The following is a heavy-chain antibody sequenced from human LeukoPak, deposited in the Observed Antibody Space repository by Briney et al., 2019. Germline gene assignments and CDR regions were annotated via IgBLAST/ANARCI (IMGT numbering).Heavy chain of an antibody. J-gene: IGHJ5*02. D-gene: IGHD3-10*01. CDR2: IYHSGST. Sequence: RASETLSLTCAVSGGSISSGGYSWSWIRQPPGKGLVWIGYIYHSGSTYYNPSLKSRVTISVDRSKNQFSLKLSSVTAADTAVYYCARGSPYGSGSYYNLNWFDPWGQGTLVTVSS. V-gene: IGHV4-30-2*01. CDR1: GGSISSGGYS. CDR3: ARGSPYGSGSYYNLNWFDP.